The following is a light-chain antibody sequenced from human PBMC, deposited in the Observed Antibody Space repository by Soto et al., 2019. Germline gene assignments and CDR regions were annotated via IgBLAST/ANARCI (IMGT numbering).Light chain of an antibody. CDR1: QSVTDNY. CDR2: GAS. V-gene: IGKV3-20*01. Sequence: ENVLTQSPGTLSSSPGGRATLSCRASQSVTDNYLAWYQQKPGQAPRLLIYGASSRATGIPDRFSGSGSGTDFTLTISRLEPEDFAMYYCHQYGRSPRGTFGQGTKVDIK. J-gene: IGKJ1*01. CDR3: HQYGRSPRGT.